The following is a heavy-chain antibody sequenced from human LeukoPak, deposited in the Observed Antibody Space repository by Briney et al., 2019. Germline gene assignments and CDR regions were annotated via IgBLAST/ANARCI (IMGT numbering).Heavy chain of an antibody. V-gene: IGHV3-23*01. CDR2: ISGSGGST. Sequence: GGSLRLSCAASGFTFSSYGMSWVRQAPGKGLEWVSAISGSGGSTYYADSVKGRFTISRDNSKNTLYLQMNSLRAEDTAVYYCANYDYVWGSYRSRYDAFDIWGQGTMVTVSS. D-gene: IGHD3-16*02. CDR3: ANYDYVWGSYRSRYDAFDI. CDR1: GFTFSSYG. J-gene: IGHJ3*02.